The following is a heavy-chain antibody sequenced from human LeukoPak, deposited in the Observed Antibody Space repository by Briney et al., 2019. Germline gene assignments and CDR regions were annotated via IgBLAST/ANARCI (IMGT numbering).Heavy chain of an antibody. V-gene: IGHV4-34*01. CDR3: ARGKYYYDSSGYYYVSP. J-gene: IGHJ5*02. CDR1: GGSFSGYY. Sequence: PSETLSLTCAVYGGSFSGYYWSWIRQPPRKGLEWIGEINHSGSTNYNPSLKSRVTIPVDTSKNQFSLKLSSVTAADTAVYYCARGKYYYDSSGYYYVSPWGQGTLVTVSS. D-gene: IGHD3-22*01. CDR2: INHSGST.